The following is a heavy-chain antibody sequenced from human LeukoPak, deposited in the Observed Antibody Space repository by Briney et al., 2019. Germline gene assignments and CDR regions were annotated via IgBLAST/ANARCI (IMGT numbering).Heavy chain of an antibody. Sequence: ASVKVSCKASGYTFTGYYMHWVRQAPGQGLEWMGWINPNSGGTNYAQKFQGRVTMIRDTSISTAYMELSRLRSDDTAVYYCARGELYYYDSSGDDAFDIWGQGTMVTVSS. CDR1: GYTFTGYY. J-gene: IGHJ3*02. CDR3: ARGELYYYDSSGDDAFDI. D-gene: IGHD3-22*01. V-gene: IGHV1-2*02. CDR2: INPNSGGT.